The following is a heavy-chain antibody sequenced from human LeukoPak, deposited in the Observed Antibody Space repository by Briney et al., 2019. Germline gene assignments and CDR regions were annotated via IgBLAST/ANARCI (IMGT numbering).Heavy chain of an antibody. CDR2: INPSGGST. D-gene: IGHD6-19*01. V-gene: IGHV1-46*01. CDR3: ARELAVAGTHDAFDI. Sequence: AASVKVSCKASGYTFTGYYMHWVRQAPGQGLEWMGIINPSGGSTRNAKKFQGRVTMTRDMSTRTVYMELSSLRSEDTAVYYCARELAVAGTHDAFDIWGQGTMVTVSS. CDR1: GYTFTGYY. J-gene: IGHJ3*02.